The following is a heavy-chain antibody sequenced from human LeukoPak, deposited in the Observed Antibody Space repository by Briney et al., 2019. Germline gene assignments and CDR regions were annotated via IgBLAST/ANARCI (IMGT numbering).Heavy chain of an antibody. CDR3: ARDLQSTDFITMIGNY. Sequence: GGSLRLSCAASGFTFSSYSMNWVRQAPGKGLEWVSSISSSSSYIYCADSVKGRFTISRDNAKNSLYLQMNSLRAEDTAVYYCARDLQSTDFITMIGNYWGQGTLVTVSS. V-gene: IGHV3-21*01. CDR1: GFTFSSYS. J-gene: IGHJ4*02. D-gene: IGHD3-22*01. CDR2: ISSSSSYI.